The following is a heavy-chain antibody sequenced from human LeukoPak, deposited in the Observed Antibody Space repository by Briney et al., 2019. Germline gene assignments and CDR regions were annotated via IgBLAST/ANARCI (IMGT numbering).Heavy chain of an antibody. Sequence: GGSLRLSCAASGFTFSTYWMSWVRQAPGKGLKWVSTITTGDGNTYYADSVKGRFTVSRDDSKNTLYLQMNSLRAEDTAVYYCAKDGGLWVSAHWGDSWGRGTLVTVSS. V-gene: IGHV3-23*01. CDR2: ITTGDGNT. D-gene: IGHD7-27*01. CDR3: AKDGGLWVSAHWGDS. CDR1: GFTFSTYW. J-gene: IGHJ4*02.